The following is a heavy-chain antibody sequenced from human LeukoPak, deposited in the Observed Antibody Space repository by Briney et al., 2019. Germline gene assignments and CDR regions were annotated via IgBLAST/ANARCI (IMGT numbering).Heavy chain of an antibody. CDR1: GFTFSSYS. Sequence: KTGGPLRLSCAASGFTFSSYSMNWVRQAPGKGLEWVSSISSSSSYIYYADSVKGRFTISRDNAKNSLYLQVNSLRAEDTAVYYCARGVITMIVVAMMGAFDIWGQGTMVTVSS. V-gene: IGHV3-21*01. CDR3: ARGVITMIVVAMMGAFDI. D-gene: IGHD3-22*01. CDR2: ISSSSSYI. J-gene: IGHJ3*02.